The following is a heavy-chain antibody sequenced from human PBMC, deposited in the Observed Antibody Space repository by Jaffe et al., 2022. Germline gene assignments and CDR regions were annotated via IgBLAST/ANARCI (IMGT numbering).Heavy chain of an antibody. CDR3: ARGYYDILTGYSPFNY. CDR1: GYTFTGYY. D-gene: IGHD3-9*01. CDR2: INPNSGGT. V-gene: IGHV1-2*06. Sequence: QVQLVQSGAEVKKPGASVKVSCKASGYTFTGYYMHWVRQAPGQGLEWMGRINPNSGGTNYAQKFQGRVTMTRDTSISTAYMELSRLRSDDTAVYYCARGYYDILTGYSPFNYWGQGTLVTVSS. J-gene: IGHJ4*02.